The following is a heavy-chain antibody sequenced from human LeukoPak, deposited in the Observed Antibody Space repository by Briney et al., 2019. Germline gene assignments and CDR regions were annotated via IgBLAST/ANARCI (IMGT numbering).Heavy chain of an antibody. V-gene: IGHV4-31*01. CDR1: GGSISSGTYH. J-gene: IGHJ3*02. Sequence: PSQTLSLTCTVSGGSISSGTYHWSWIRQYPGKGLEWIGHISHGGTTYYNPSLKSQVTISLDTSRNHFSLKLSSVTAADTAVYYCARHLAQHDYGDYDQSSTYAFDIWGQGTMVTVSS. D-gene: IGHD4-17*01. CDR2: ISHGGTT. CDR3: ARHLAQHDYGDYDQSSTYAFDI.